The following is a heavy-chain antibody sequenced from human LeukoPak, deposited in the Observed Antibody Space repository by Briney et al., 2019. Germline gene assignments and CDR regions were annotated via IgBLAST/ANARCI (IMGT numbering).Heavy chain of an antibody. CDR1: GLTVSSNY. CDR2: ISSGGNT. CDR3: ARDNHYDGLDY. V-gene: IGHV3-53*01. D-gene: IGHD3-22*01. Sequence: GGSLRLSCAVSGLTVSSNYMTWLRQAPGKGLEWVSVISSGGNTNYADSVKGRFTISRDNSKNTLYLQMNSLRAEDTAVYYCARDNHYDGLDYWGQGTLVTVSS. J-gene: IGHJ4*02.